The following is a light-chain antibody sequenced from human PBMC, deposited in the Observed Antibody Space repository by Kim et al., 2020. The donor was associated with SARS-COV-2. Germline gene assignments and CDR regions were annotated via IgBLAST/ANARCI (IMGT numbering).Light chain of an antibody. CDR3: QQYDTYPWT. Sequence: SASAVDRITITCRASQSISTWLAWYQQKPGKAPKLLIYKASSLQSGVPSRFSGSGSGADFILTVSSLQPDDFATYYCQQYDTYPWTFGQGTKLEI. J-gene: IGKJ1*01. CDR1: QSISTW. V-gene: IGKV1-5*03. CDR2: KAS.